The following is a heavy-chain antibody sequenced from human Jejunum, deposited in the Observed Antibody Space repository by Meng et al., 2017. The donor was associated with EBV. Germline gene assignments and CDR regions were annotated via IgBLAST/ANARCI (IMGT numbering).Heavy chain of an antibody. CDR1: TDFISSYEW. J-gene: IGHJ4*02. V-gene: IGHV4-4*02. Sequence: QVPLQESGPGLVKPSGTLSLTCDVSTDFISSYEWWSWVRQPPGKGLEWLGEINQVGSTYYNPSLKSRVTISIDASKRQFSLRLNSMTAADTAVYYCARASSERLLDYWGQGTLVTVSS. CDR2: INQVGST. CDR3: ARASSERLLDY. D-gene: IGHD1-14*01.